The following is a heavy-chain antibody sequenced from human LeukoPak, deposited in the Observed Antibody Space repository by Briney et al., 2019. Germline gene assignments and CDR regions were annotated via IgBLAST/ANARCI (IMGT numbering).Heavy chain of an antibody. CDR3: ARSSGWLYFDY. Sequence: SETLSLTCTVSGGSISSYYWSWIRQPPGKGLEWIGYIYYSGSTNYIPSLKSRVTISVDTSKNQFSLKLSSVTAADTAVYYCARSSGWLYFDYWGQGTLVTVSS. CDR2: IYYSGST. J-gene: IGHJ4*02. D-gene: IGHD6-19*01. V-gene: IGHV4-59*01. CDR1: GGSISSYY.